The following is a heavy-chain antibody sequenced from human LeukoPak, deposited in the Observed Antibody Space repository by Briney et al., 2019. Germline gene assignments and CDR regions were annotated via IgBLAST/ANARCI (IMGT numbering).Heavy chain of an antibody. J-gene: IGHJ4*02. CDR1: GFTFSSYE. D-gene: IGHD6-13*01. V-gene: IGHV3-48*03. CDR3: AGDPRGELVHHY. Sequence: PGGALRLSCAASGFTFSSYEMNWVRQAPGKGLEWVSYISSSGSTIYYADSVKGRFTISRDNSKNTLYLQMNSLRAEDRAVYYCAGDPRGELVHHYWGQGTLVTVSS. CDR2: ISSSGSTI.